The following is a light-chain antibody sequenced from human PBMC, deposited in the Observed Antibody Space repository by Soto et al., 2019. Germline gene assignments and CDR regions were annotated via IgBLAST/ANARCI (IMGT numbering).Light chain of an antibody. J-gene: IGKJ1*01. Sequence: EIVMTQSPGPLSVSPGERATLSCRASQSVSSNLAWYQQKPGQAPRLLIYGASTRATGIPARLSGSGSGTEFTLTISSLQSEDFAVYYCQQYNNWWTFGQGTKVDIK. CDR2: GAS. CDR3: QQYNNWWT. CDR1: QSVSSN. V-gene: IGKV3-15*01.